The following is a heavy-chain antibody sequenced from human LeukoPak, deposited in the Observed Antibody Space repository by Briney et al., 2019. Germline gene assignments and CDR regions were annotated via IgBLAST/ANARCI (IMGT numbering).Heavy chain of an antibody. D-gene: IGHD3-10*01. V-gene: IGHV1-69*13. Sequence: GASVKVSCKASGGTFSSYAISWVRQAPGQGLEWMGGIIPIFGTANYAQKFQGRVTITADESTSTAYMELSSLRSEDTAVYYCARVYGDHYGSGVIDYWGQGTLVTISS. CDR3: ARVYGDHYGSGVIDY. J-gene: IGHJ4*02. CDR2: IIPIFGTA. CDR1: GGTFSSYA.